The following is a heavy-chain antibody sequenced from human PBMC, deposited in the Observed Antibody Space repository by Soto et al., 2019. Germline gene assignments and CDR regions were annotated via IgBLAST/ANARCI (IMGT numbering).Heavy chain of an antibody. CDR2: ISAYNNKT. J-gene: IGHJ4*02. V-gene: IGHV1-18*01. D-gene: IGHD3-22*01. CDR3: TRDCRRITMTMASDY. Sequence: QVQLVQSGAEVKKPGASVKVSCKAFGYSFTSYGISWVRQAPGQGLEWMGWISAYNNKTNSAQKFQDRVTMTTDTTTGTDKMELRGLRSDDTAMYYGTRDCRRITMTMASDYWGQGTQVTVSS. CDR1: GYSFTSYG.